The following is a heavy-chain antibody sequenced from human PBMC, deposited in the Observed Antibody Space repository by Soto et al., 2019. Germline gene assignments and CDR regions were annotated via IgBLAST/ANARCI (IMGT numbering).Heavy chain of an antibody. D-gene: IGHD3-10*01. V-gene: IGHV3-53*01. CDR3: ARGMYGSGSYYIGDAFDM. CDR1: GFTVSYNY. CDR2: IYRGGDT. J-gene: IGHJ3*02. Sequence: PGGSLRLSCAVSGFTVSYNYMNWVRQARGKGLEWVSVIYRGGDTFYADSVKGRFTISRDNSKNTLYLQMNSLRAEDTAVYYCARGMYGSGSYYIGDAFDMWGQGTMVTVSS.